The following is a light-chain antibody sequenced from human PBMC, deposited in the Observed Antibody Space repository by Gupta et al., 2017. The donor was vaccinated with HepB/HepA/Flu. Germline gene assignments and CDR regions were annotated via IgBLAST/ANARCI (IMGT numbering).Light chain of an antibody. J-gene: IGLJ2*01. Sequence: SYALTQPPSVSVSPGETVSITCSGATLGDKYACWYQQKPGQAPVLVIYQDNKRPSGTPERFSGSNSGNTATLTIRGTQAMDEADYYWQAWDSSTVVFGGGTKLTVL. CDR2: QDN. CDR1: TLGDKY. V-gene: IGLV3-1*01. CDR3: QAWDSSTVV.